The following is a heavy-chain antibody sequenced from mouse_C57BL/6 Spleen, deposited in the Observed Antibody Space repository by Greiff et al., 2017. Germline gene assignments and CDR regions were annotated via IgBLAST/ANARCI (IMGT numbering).Heavy chain of an antibody. CDR3: ARDEGNYGSSSWFSY. Sequence: EVQGVESGGGLVKPGGSLKLSCAASGFTFSSYAMSWVRQTPEKRLEWVATISDGGSYTYYPGNVKGRFTISRDNAKNNLYLQMIHLKSEDTAMYYCARDEGNYGSSSWFSYWGQGTLVTVSA. J-gene: IGHJ3*01. CDR2: ISDGGSYT. V-gene: IGHV5-4*01. CDR1: GFTFSSYA. D-gene: IGHD1-1*01.